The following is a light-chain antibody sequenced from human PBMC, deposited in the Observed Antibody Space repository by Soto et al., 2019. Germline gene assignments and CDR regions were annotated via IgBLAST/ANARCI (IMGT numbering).Light chain of an antibody. CDR1: QSISRH. CDR2: AAS. V-gene: IGKV1-39*01. Sequence: IQMTQSPSSLSASLGDKVTITFRASQSISRHLNWYQQKPGKAPKLLIFAASSLQTGVPSRFSGSGSGTDFTLTITSLQPEDFVTYSCQHSHNSPLTFGGGTKVDIK. J-gene: IGKJ4*01. CDR3: QHSHNSPLT.